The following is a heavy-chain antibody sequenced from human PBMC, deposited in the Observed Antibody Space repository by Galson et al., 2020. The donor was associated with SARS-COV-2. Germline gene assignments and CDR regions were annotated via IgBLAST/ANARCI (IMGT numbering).Heavy chain of an antibody. CDR3: ARERQEYPGIAGRGDGMDV. Sequence: SVKVSCKASGGTFSGYGISWVRQAPGQGLEWMGGIIPIFGSANYIQKFQGRVTITADEFTSTAYMELSSLRPEDTAVYYCARERQEYPGIAGRGDGMDVGGQGSTVAVSS. D-gene: IGHD6-13*01. CDR1: GGTFSGYG. CDR2: IIPIFGSA. J-gene: IGHJ6*02. V-gene: IGHV1-69*13.